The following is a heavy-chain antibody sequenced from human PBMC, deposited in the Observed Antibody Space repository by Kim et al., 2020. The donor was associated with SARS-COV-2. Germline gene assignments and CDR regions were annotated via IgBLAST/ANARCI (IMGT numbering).Heavy chain of an antibody. V-gene: IGHV4-34*01. CDR2: ST. CDR3: ARGQYSNHDY. J-gene: IGHJ4*02. Sequence: STNYNPSLKSRVTISVDTSKNQFSLKLSSVTAADTAVYYCARGQYSNHDYWGQGTLVTVSS. D-gene: IGHD6-6*01.